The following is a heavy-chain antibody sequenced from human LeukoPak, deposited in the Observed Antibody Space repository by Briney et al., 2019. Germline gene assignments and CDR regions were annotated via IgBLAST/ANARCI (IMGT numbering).Heavy chain of an antibody. CDR1: GGSFSGYY. J-gene: IGHJ5*02. D-gene: IGHD3-10*01. Sequence: KPSETLSLTCAVYGGSFSGYYWSWIRQPPGKGLEWIGEINHSGGTNYNPSLKSRVTISVDTSKNQFSLKLSSVTAADTAVYYCARLWNYYGSGSKRNWFDPWGQGTLVTVSS. CDR2: INHSGGT. V-gene: IGHV4-34*01. CDR3: ARLWNYYGSGSKRNWFDP.